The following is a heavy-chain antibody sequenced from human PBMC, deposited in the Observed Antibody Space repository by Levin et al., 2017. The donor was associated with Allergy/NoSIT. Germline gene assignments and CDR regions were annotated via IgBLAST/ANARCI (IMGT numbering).Heavy chain of an antibody. Sequence: GESLKISCAASGFSFTSYGMHWVRQAPGKGLEWVAVISFDGSTKYYADSVKGRFTVSRDNINNTLSLQMNNLRPDDTAVYFCAKCGGILGHYATGSTGWPNSWGQGTPVTVSS. CDR1: GFSFTSYG. CDR2: ISFDGSTK. V-gene: IGHV3-30*18. D-gene: IGHD3-10*01. J-gene: IGHJ4*02. CDR3: AKCGGILGHYATGSTGWPNS.